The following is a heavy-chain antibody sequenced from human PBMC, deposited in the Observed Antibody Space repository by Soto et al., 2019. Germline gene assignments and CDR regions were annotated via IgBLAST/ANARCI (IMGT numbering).Heavy chain of an antibody. CDR3: AKSLSAIPGDS. J-gene: IGHJ4*02. Sequence: GGSLRLSCAASGFTVSSNYMSWVRQAPGKGLEWVSVIYSGGSTYYADSVKGRFTIPRDNAKSSLYLQMNSLRAEDTAVYHCAKSLSAIPGDSWGQGTLVTVSS. CDR2: IYSGGST. V-gene: IGHV3-53*01. CDR1: GFTVSSNY. D-gene: IGHD2-2*01.